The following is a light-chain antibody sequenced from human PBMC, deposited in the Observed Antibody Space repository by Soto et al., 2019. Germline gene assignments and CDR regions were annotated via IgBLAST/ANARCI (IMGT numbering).Light chain of an antibody. V-gene: IGLV2-11*01. J-gene: IGLJ3*02. Sequence: QSALTQPRSVSGSPGQSVTLSCTGTSSNVGAYNYVSWYQQYPGKGPRLMIYDVSKWPSGVPDRFSGSKSGNTAALTISVLQAENEADYYCSPYEGNSLWLFGGGTKVTVL. CDR1: SSNVGAYNY. CDR2: DVS. CDR3: SPYEGNSLWL.